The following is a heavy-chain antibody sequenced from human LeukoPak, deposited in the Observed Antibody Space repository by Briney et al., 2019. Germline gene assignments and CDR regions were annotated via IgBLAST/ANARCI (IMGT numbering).Heavy chain of an antibody. J-gene: IGHJ4*02. V-gene: IGHV4-59*08. Sequence: KASETLSLTCTVSGGSISTYYWTWVRQPPGKGLEWIGYVDYSGTTKYNPFLRSRVTISVGTSKNQFSLRLSSVTVADTAVFYCARRRYGGSVDYWGQGTLVTVSS. D-gene: IGHD4-23*01. CDR3: ARRRYGGSVDY. CDR2: VDYSGTT. CDR1: GGSISTYY.